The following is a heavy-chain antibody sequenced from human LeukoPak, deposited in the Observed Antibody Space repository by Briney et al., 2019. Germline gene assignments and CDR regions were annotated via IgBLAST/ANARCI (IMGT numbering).Heavy chain of an antibody. D-gene: IGHD6-19*01. CDR1: GGSISSGSYY. Sequence: SETLSLTCTVSGGSISSGSYYWSWIRQPAGKGLEWIGRIYTSGSTNYNPSLKSRVTISVDTSKNQFSLKLSSVTAADTAVYYCARVATHDDGSGTSMFYFDDWGQGTLVTVSS. J-gene: IGHJ4*02. CDR2: IYTSGST. V-gene: IGHV4-61*02. CDR3: ARVATHDDGSGTSMFYFDD.